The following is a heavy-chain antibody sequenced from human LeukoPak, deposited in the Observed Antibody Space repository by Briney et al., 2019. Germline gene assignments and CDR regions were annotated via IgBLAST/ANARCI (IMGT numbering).Heavy chain of an antibody. Sequence: GGSLRLSCAASGFTFSSYAMSWVRQAPGKGLEWVSAISGSGGSTYYADSVKGRFTISRDNSKNTLYLQMNSLRAEDTAVYYFAKTSRGYSGYDSFDYWGQGTLVTVSS. J-gene: IGHJ4*02. CDR3: AKTSRGYSGYDSFDY. D-gene: IGHD5-12*01. CDR1: GFTFSSYA. V-gene: IGHV3-23*01. CDR2: ISGSGGST.